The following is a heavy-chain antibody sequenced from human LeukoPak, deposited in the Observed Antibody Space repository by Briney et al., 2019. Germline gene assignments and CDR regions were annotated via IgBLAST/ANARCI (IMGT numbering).Heavy chain of an antibody. Sequence: GGSLRLSCAASGFTFDDYAMHWVRQAPGKGLEWVSGISWNSGSIGYADSVKGRFTISRDNAKNSLYLQMNSLRAEDTALYYCAKGLSSGIAAADYWGQGTLVTVSS. CDR3: AKGLSSGIAAADY. CDR2: ISWNSGSI. D-gene: IGHD6-13*01. V-gene: IGHV3-9*01. J-gene: IGHJ4*02. CDR1: GFTFDDYA.